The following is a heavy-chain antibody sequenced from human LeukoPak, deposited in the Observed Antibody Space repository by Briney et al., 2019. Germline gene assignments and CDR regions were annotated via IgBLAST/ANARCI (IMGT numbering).Heavy chain of an antibody. CDR2: ISYNGNNK. CDR3: AKDINFWSGYPDY. Sequence: PGRSLRLSCAASGFTFSNYAMHWVRQAPGKGLEWVAVISYNGNNKYYADSVKGRFTISRDNSKNTLYLQMNSLRAEDTAVYYCAKDINFWSGYPDYWGQGTLVTVSS. D-gene: IGHD3-3*01. V-gene: IGHV3-30-3*01. CDR1: GFTFSNYA. J-gene: IGHJ4*02.